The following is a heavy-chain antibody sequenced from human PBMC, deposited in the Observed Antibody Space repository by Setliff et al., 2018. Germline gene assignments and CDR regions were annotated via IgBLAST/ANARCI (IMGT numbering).Heavy chain of an antibody. V-gene: IGHV3-21*01. CDR3: AVLCDISGYYYHDAFDI. CDR2: ISSSSDYI. J-gene: IGHJ3*02. CDR1: RFTFSGYS. D-gene: IGHD3-22*01. Sequence: GGSLRLSCAASRFTFSGYSMNWVRQAPGKGLEWVSSISSSSDYIYYADSVRGRFTISRDNAKNSLYLQMNSLRAEDTAVYYCAVLCDISGYYYHDAFDIWGQGTMVTVSS.